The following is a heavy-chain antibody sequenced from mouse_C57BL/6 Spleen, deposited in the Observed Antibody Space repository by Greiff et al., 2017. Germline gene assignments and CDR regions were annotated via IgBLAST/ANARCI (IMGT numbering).Heavy chain of an antibody. J-gene: IGHJ4*01. V-gene: IGHV1-15*01. CDR3: TRRLFYAMDY. Sequence: VQLQESGAELVRPGASVTLSCKASGYKFTDYEMHWVKQTPVHGLEWIGAIDPETGGTAYNQKFKGKAILTADKSSSTAYMGLRSLTSEDSAVYYCTRRLFYAMDYWGQGTSVTVSS. CDR2: IDPETGGT. CDR1: GYKFTDYE.